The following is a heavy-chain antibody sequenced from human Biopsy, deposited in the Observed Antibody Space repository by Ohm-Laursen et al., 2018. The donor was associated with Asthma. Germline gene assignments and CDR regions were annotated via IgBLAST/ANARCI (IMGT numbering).Heavy chain of an antibody. CDR3: ARIPRRSGSYFVDY. CDR2: IHHSGTS. Sequence: SQTLSLTWAVSGDSITSGGCCWNWIRQHPGKGLEWIGYIHHSGTSYFNPPLKSRVSFSRDTSKNQFSLRLSSVTAADTAMYYCARIPRRSGSYFVDYWGQGTLVTVSS. CDR1: GDSITSGGCC. D-gene: IGHD3-22*01. V-gene: IGHV4-31*11. J-gene: IGHJ4*02.